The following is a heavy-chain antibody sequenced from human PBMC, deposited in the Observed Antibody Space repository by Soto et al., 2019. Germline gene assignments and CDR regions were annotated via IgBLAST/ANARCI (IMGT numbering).Heavy chain of an antibody. CDR1: GGSFSGYY. V-gene: IGHV4-34*01. Sequence: PSETLSLTCAVYGGSFSGYYWSWIRQPPGKGLEWIGEINHSGSTNYNPSLKSRVTISVDTSKNQFSLKLSSVTAADTAVYYCARLRAAAGFYYYYYGMDVWGQGXTVTVSS. CDR2: INHSGST. J-gene: IGHJ6*02. D-gene: IGHD6-13*01. CDR3: ARLRAAAGFYYYYYGMDV.